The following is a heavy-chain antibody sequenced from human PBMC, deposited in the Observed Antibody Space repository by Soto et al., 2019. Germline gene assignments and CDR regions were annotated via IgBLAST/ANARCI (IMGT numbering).Heavy chain of an antibody. Sequence: GGSLRLSCAASGFTFSSYAMHWVRQAPGKGLEWVAVISYDGSNKYYADSVKGRFTISRDNSKNTLYLQMNSLRAEDTAVYYCARDRMATTYYFDYWGQGTLVTVSS. CDR2: ISYDGSNK. CDR1: GFTFSSYA. D-gene: IGHD5-12*01. J-gene: IGHJ4*02. V-gene: IGHV3-30-3*01. CDR3: ARDRMATTYYFDY.